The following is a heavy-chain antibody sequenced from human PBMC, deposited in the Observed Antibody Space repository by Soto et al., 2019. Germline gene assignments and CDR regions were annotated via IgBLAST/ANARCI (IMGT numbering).Heavy chain of an antibody. CDR2: FSGSGGST. J-gene: IGHJ4*02. D-gene: IGHD6-13*01. CDR3: AKADHLGARIAAAGEVDY. CDR1: GFTFSSYA. V-gene: IGHV3-23*01. Sequence: EVQLLESGGGLVQPGGSLRLSCAASGFTFSSYAMSWVRQAPGKGLEWVSAFSGSGGSTYYADSVKGRFTISRDNSKNTLYLQMNSLRAADTAVYYCAKADHLGARIAAAGEVDYWGQGTLVTVSS.